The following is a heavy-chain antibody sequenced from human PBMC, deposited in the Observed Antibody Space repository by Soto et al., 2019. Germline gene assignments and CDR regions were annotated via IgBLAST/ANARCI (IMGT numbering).Heavy chain of an antibody. CDR2: IYPGDSGT. D-gene: IGHD3-9*01. J-gene: IGHJ1*01. CDR3: ARPREYDTSGPFQH. CDR1: GYTFTTYW. V-gene: IGHV5-51*01. Sequence: PGESLKISCKGSGYTFTTYWIGWVRQMPGKGLEWMGVIYPGDSGTRYSPSFEGQVTMSADKSTSTAYLQWSSLKASDTAMYYCARPREYDTSGPFQHWGQGTLVTVSS.